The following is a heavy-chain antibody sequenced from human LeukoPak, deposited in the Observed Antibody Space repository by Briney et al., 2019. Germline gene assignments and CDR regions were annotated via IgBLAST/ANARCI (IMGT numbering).Heavy chain of an antibody. CDR3: ARTGTTVTTGYYYYYMDV. CDR1: GYTFTSYY. D-gene: IGHD4-11*01. J-gene: IGHJ6*03. V-gene: IGHV1-46*01. CDR2: INPSGGST. Sequence: ASVKVSCKASGYTFTSYYMHWVRQAPGQGLEWMGIINPSGGSTSYAQKFQGRVTMTRDTSTSTVYMELSSLRSEDTAVYYCARTGTTVTTGYYYYYMDVWGKGTTVTVSS.